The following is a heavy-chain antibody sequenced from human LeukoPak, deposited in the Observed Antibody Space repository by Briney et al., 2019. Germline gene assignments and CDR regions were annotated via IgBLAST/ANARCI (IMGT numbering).Heavy chain of an antibody. J-gene: IGHJ4*02. D-gene: IGHD2-21*02. Sequence: GASVKVSCKASGGTFSSYAISWVRQAPGQGLEWMGRIIPIFGMANYAQKFQGRVTITADKSTSTAYMELSSLRSEDTAVYYCASVVYCGGDCYNFDYWGQGTLVTVSS. CDR3: ASVVYCGGDCYNFDY. CDR1: GGTFSSYA. V-gene: IGHV1-69*04. CDR2: IIPIFGMA.